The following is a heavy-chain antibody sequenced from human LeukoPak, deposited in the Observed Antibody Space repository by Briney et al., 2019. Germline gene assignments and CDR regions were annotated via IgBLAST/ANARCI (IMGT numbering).Heavy chain of an antibody. CDR1: GYTFTKSDY. J-gene: IGHJ4*02. V-gene: IGHV1-46*01. CDR2: INPSDGTT. CDR3: ARGPTDMDFDY. Sequence: GASVKVSCKSSGYTFTKSDYIHWVRPAPGQGVEWMGIINPSDGTTFYAQKFQGRVTLTRDTSTNTVFMELSSLRSDDTAVFYCARGPTDMDFDYWGQGSLVTVSS.